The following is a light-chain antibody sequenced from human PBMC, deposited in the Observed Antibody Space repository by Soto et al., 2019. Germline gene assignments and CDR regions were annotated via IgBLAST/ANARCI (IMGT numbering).Light chain of an antibody. CDR2: AAS. J-gene: IGKJ1*01. Sequence: DIQMTQSPSSLSASVGDRVTITCRASQSISSYLNWYQQKPGKAPKLLIYAASNLQSEVPSRFSGSGSGTDFTLTISSRQPEEFATYYCQQSYSTLWTFGQGTKVEIK. CDR3: QQSYSTLWT. CDR1: QSISSY. V-gene: IGKV1-39*01.